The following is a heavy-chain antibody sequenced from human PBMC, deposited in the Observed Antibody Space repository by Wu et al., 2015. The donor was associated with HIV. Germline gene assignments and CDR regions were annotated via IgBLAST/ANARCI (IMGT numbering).Heavy chain of an antibody. D-gene: IGHD6-13*01. J-gene: IGHJ3*02. CDR2: IIPIFGTA. V-gene: IGHV1-69*05. CDR3: AKVSDSGYSSTWRTFDI. Sequence: QVQLVQSGAEVKKPGSSVKVSCKASGGTFSSYAISWVRQAPGQGLEWMGGIIPIFGTANYAQKFQGRVTITTDESTSTAYMELSSLRSEDTAVYYCAKVSDSGYSSTWRTFDIWGPRGQWSPSLQ. CDR1: GGTFSSYA.